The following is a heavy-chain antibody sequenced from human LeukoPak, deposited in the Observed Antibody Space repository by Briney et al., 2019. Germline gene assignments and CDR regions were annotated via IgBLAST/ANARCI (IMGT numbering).Heavy chain of an antibody. D-gene: IGHD6-6*01. CDR2: IILIFGTT. J-gene: IGHJ4*02. CDR1: GGTFSRYT. V-gene: IGHV1-69*05. Sequence: ASVKVSCKASGGTFSRYTFSWVRQAPGQGLEWMGGIILIFGTTTYAQKFQGRVTMTRDTSTSTVYMGLSSLRSEDTAVYYCARPMTNSSSPILDYWGQGTLVTVSS. CDR3: ARPMTNSSSPILDY.